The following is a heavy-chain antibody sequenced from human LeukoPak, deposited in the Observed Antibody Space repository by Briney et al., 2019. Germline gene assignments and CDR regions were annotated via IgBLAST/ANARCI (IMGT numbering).Heavy chain of an antibody. D-gene: IGHD1-26*01. CDR3: ARDGIVGATDY. Sequence: GGSLRLSCEVSGFTVSNNYMSWVRQAPGKGLEWVSAIYSGGSTYYADSVKGRFTISRDNSENTVYLQMNSLRAEDTAVYYCARDGIVGATDYWGQGTLVTVSS. V-gene: IGHV3-53*01. CDR1: GFTVSNNY. J-gene: IGHJ4*02. CDR2: IYSGGST.